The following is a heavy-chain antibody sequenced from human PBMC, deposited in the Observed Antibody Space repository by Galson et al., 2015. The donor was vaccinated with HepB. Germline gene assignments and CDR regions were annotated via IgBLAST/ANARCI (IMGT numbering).Heavy chain of an antibody. CDR1: GGTFSSYA. D-gene: IGHD4-17*01. Sequence: SVKVSCKASGGTFSSYAVSWVRQAPGQGLEWMGRIIPIIGIVNYAQKFQGRLTITVDKSTTRAYMDLSSLRSEDTAVYYCARLTPTVTTRPMDAWGQGTTVTVSS. CDR3: ARLTPTVTTRPMDA. V-gene: IGHV1-69*04. CDR2: IIPIIGIV. J-gene: IGHJ6*02.